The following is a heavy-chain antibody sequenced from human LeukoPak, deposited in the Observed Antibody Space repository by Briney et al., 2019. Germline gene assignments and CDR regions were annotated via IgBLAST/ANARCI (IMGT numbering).Heavy chain of an antibody. V-gene: IGHV4-39*07. J-gene: IGHJ4*02. D-gene: IGHD6-19*01. CDR2: IFYGERN. Sequence: SETLSLTCSVSGGSISNADYYWGWIRQAPGKGLEWIGSIFYGERNHYNPSLKSRVTISVDTSKNQFSLKLSSVAAADTAVYYCARHGIAVAPAVWGQGTLVTVSS. CDR1: GGSISNADYY. CDR3: ARHGIAVAPAV.